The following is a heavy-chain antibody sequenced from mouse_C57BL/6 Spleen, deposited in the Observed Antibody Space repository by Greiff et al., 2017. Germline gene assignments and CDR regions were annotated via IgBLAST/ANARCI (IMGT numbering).Heavy chain of an antibody. CDR2: ISDGGSYT. CDR1: GFTFSSYA. D-gene: IGHD1-1*01. J-gene: IGHJ2*01. V-gene: IGHV5-4*01. CDR3: ARDDYGSSLFDY. Sequence: EVKLEESGGGLVKPGGSLKLSCAASGFTFSSYAMSWVRQTPEKRLEWVATISDGGSYTYYPDNVKGRFTISRDNAKNNLYLQMSHLKSEDTAMYYCARDDYGSSLFDYWGQGTTLTVSS.